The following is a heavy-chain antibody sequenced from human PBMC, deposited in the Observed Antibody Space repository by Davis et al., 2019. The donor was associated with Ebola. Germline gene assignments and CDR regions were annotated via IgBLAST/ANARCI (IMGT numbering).Heavy chain of an antibody. D-gene: IGHD4-17*01. CDR3: AIDADYGEYGWFDP. V-gene: IGHV3-30*01. CDR2: ISSDGSNR. Sequence: GGSLRLSCVVSEFSFRDYSVNWVRQAPGKGLEWVAIISSDGSNRFYADSVKGRFTISRDNSKNTLYLQMNSLRPDDTATYYCAIDADYGEYGWFDPWGQGTLVIVSS. J-gene: IGHJ5*02. CDR1: EFSFRDYS.